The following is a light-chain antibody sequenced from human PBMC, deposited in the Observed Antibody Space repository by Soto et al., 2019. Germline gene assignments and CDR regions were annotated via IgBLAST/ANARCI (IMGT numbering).Light chain of an antibody. J-gene: IGKJ4*01. CDR2: GAS. V-gene: IGKV3-20*01. Sequence: EIVLTQSPGTLSLSPGERATLSCRASQSVSSSYLAWYQQKPGQAPRLLIYGASSRATGITDRFSGSGSGTDFTLTISRLEPEDFAVYYCQQYDNWPLTFGGGTKV. CDR3: QQYDNWPLT. CDR1: QSVSSSY.